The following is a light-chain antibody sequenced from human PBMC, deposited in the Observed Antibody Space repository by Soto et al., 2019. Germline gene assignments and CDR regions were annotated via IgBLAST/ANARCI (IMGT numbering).Light chain of an antibody. Sequence: EVVMTQSPDTLSVSPGERHTLSCRASQSVSSNLAWYQQKPGQAPRLLIYGASTRATGIPARFSGSGSGTEFTLTISSLQSEDFAVYYFQQHDLWPATFGQGTKVEIK. CDR1: QSVSSN. CDR2: GAS. V-gene: IGKV3-15*01. CDR3: QQHDLWPAT. J-gene: IGKJ1*01.